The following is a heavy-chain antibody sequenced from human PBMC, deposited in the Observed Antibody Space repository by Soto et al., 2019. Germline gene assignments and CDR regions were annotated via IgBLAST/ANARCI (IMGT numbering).Heavy chain of an antibody. Sequence: SETLSLTCTVSGFSISSGFYWGWVRQPPGKGLEWIGAIYHSGTTYFNPSLKRRVTMAIDTSKNQFSLSLASVVAADTAMYYCARGMNPQDYWGQGTLVTVSS. CDR3: ARGMNPQDY. CDR2: IYHSGTT. V-gene: IGHV4-38-2*02. D-gene: IGHD6-13*01. CDR1: GFSISSGFY. J-gene: IGHJ4*02.